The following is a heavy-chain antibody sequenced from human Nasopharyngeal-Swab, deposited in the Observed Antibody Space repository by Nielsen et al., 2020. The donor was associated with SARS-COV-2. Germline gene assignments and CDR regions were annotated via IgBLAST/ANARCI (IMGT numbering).Heavy chain of an antibody. V-gene: IGHV3-74*01. Sequence: GESLKISCAASGFTFSSYWMHWVRQAPGKGLVWVSRINSDGSSTSYADSVKGRFTISRDNAKKSLYLQMNSLRAEDTAVYYCARSPGSITMVRGVIMTGWFDPWGQGTLVTVSS. CDR3: ARSPGSITMVRGVIMTGWFDP. D-gene: IGHD3-10*01. J-gene: IGHJ5*02. CDR1: GFTFSSYW. CDR2: INSDGSST.